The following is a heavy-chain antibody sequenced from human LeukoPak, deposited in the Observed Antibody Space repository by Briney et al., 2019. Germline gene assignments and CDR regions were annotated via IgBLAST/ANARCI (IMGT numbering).Heavy chain of an antibody. CDR2: IWSDGSNK. Sequence: GGSLRLSCAASGITFSTSGMHWVRQAPGKGLEWVAFIWSDGSNKYHADSVKGRFTISRDNSKDTLYLQMNSLRAEDTAVYYCARDKGTTCIDYWGQGILVTVSS. CDR1: GITFSTSG. D-gene: IGHD4-17*01. CDR3: ARDKGTTCIDY. V-gene: IGHV3-33*01. J-gene: IGHJ4*02.